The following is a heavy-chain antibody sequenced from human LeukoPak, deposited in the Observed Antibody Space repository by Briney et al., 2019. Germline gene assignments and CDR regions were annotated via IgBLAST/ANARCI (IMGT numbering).Heavy chain of an antibody. V-gene: IGHV4-39*02. CDR3: AREVVSTITLDF. CDR2: IYYSGIT. CDR1: GGSISSSSYF. J-gene: IGHJ4*02. D-gene: IGHD5/OR15-5a*01. Sequence: SETLSLTCTVSGGSISSSSYFWGWIRPPPGKGLEWIGTIYYSGITYYNPSLKSRVTISVDTSKNQFSLKLNSVTAADTAVYYCAREVVSTITLDFWGQGTLVTVSS.